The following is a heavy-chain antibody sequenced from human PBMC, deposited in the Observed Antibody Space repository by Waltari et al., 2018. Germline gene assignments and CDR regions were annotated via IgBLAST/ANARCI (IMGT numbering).Heavy chain of an antibody. Sequence: QVQLVQSGSELKKPGASVKVSCKASGYTFTSYAMNWVRQAPGQGLEWMGWINTNAGNPTYAEGFTGRFVVSVDTSGSTEYLQISSLKAEDTAVYYCARSFCGSGGSCYLWVDPWGQGTLVTVSS. CDR1: GYTFTSYA. CDR3: ARSFCGSGGSCYLWVDP. D-gene: IGHD2-15*01. V-gene: IGHV7-4-1*02. CDR2: INTNAGNP. J-gene: IGHJ5*02.